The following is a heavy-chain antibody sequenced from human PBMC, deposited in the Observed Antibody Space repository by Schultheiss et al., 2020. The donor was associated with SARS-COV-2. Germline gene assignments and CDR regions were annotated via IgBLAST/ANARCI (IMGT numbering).Heavy chain of an antibody. CDR1: GGSISSYY. CDR2: IYYSGST. J-gene: IGHJ6*03. Sequence: SQTLSLTCTVSGGSISSYYWSWIRQPPGKGLEWIGYIYYSGSTNYNPSLKSRVTISVDTSKNQFSLKLSSVTAADTAVYYCARDRSYDRPAYYYYMDVWGKGTMVTVSS. V-gene: IGHV4-59*01. D-gene: IGHD3-9*01. CDR3: ARDRSYDRPAYYYYMDV.